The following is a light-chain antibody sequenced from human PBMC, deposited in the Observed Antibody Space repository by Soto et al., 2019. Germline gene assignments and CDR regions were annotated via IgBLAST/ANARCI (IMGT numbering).Light chain of an antibody. CDR3: QQYQSRPLT. CDR2: GAS. Sequence: EIVLTQSPATLSVSPGERATLSCRASQSVTSDFNNLAWYQQKPGQAPRLLIYGASSRATGIPGRFSGSGSGTEFTLTISSLQSEDSAVYYCQQYQSRPLTFGGGTKVEI. CDR1: QSVTSDFNN. J-gene: IGKJ4*01. V-gene: IGKV3-15*01.